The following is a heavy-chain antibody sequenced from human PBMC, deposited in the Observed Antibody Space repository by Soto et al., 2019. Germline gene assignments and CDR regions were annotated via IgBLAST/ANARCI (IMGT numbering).Heavy chain of an antibody. CDR1: GFSFGGYT. V-gene: IGHV3-23*01. D-gene: IGHD2-2*01. CDR2: INGGGGTT. J-gene: IGHJ1*01. Sequence: PGGSLRLSCAASGFSFGGYTMNWVRQAQGNGLEWISGINGGGGTTHYADSVKFRFTISRDDSKTILYLQMNSARTENIVIYYCVIRPRSSWGQWTMGPVS. CDR3: VIRPRSS.